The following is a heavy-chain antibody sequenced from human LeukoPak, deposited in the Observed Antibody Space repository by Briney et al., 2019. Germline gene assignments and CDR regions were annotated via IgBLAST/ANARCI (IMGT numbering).Heavy chain of an antibody. D-gene: IGHD4-17*01. CDR2: IDWDDDK. CDR1: GFSLSTSGMR. Sequence: SGPTLVNPTQTLTLTCTFSGFSLSTSGMRVSWICQPPGKALEWLARIDWDDDKFYSTSLKTRLTISKDTSKNQVVLTMTDMDPVDTATYYCARMTVTTPFDYWGQGTLVTVSS. J-gene: IGHJ4*02. CDR3: ARMTVTTPFDY. V-gene: IGHV2-70*04.